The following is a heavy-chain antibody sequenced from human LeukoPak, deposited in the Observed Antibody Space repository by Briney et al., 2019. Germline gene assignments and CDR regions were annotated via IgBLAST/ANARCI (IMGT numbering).Heavy chain of an antibody. J-gene: IGHJ5*02. D-gene: IGHD2-15*01. CDR1: GYTFSTYG. CDR2: SSDYDPDR. V-gene: IGHV1-18*01. CDR3: VRDYYCSSNTCHDCFDP. Sequence: GASVKVSCKASGYTFSTYGISWVRQASGQGLEWMGWSSDYDPDRNYAQKFQGRLTVTTDTSTSTAYMELRSLTSDDTAIYYCVRDYYCSSNTCHDCFDPWGQGTLVTVSS.